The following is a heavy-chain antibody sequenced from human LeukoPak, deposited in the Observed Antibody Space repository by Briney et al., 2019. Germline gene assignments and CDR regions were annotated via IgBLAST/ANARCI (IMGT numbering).Heavy chain of an antibody. J-gene: IGHJ3*02. D-gene: IGHD6-19*01. CDR2: ISSSGSTI. CDR1: GFTFSSYE. Sequence: GGSLRLSCAASGFTFSSYEMNWVRQAPGKGLEWVSYISSSGSTIYYADSVKGRFTISRDNAKNSLYLQTNSLRAEDTAVYYCARDVAGTAQGAFDIWGQGTMVTVSS. V-gene: IGHV3-48*03. CDR3: ARDVAGTAQGAFDI.